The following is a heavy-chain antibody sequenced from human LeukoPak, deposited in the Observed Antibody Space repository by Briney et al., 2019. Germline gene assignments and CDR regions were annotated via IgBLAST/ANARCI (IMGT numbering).Heavy chain of an antibody. CDR2: INPNSGGT. V-gene: IGHV1-2*02. CDR3: ARDHRIFGVVIIGMDV. J-gene: IGHJ6*04. Sequence: GASVKVSCKASGYTFIDYYIHWVRQAPGQGLEWMGWINPNSGGTNYAQKFQGRVTMTRDTSISTAYMELSRLRSDDTAVYYCARDHRIFGVVIIGMDVWGKGTTVTVSS. CDR1: GYTFIDYY. D-gene: IGHD3-3*01.